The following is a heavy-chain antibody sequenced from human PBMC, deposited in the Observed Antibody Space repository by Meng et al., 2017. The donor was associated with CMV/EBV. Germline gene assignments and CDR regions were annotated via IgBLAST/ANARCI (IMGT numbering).Heavy chain of an antibody. CDR3: AKDGSLGRKIVVPAATPVCPDS. V-gene: IGHV3-30*02. CDR2: IRYDGDNR. Sequence: GGSLRLSCAASGFTFSSYWMSWVRQAPGKGLEWVAFIRYDGDNRYYADSVKGRFTISRDNSKNTLYLQMNSLRAEDTAVYYCAKDGSLGRKIVVPAATPVCPDSWGQGTLVTVSS. J-gene: IGHJ4*02. CDR1: GFTFSSYW. D-gene: IGHD2-2*02.